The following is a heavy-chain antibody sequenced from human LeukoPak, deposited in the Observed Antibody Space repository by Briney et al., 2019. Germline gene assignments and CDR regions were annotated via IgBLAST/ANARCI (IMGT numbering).Heavy chain of an antibody. CDR1: GFILNDYG. J-gene: IGHJ4*02. V-gene: IGHV3-33*03. Sequence: GGSLRLSCAASGFILNDYGMHWVRQAPGKGLEWVADIWFDKNQHFADSVKGRFAISRDNSKNTVYLQINSLRAEDTAVYYCVGWLVQDPDYWGQGTLVTVSS. CDR3: VGWLVQDPDY. D-gene: IGHD6-19*01. CDR2: IWFDKNQ.